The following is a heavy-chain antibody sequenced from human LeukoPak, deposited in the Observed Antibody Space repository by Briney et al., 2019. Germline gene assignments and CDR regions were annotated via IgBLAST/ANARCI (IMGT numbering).Heavy chain of an antibody. V-gene: IGHV4-34*01. J-gene: IGHJ3*02. D-gene: IGHD3-22*01. CDR3: ARRGHNRYYYDSSGYHKAFDI. Sequence: SETLSLTCAVYGGSFSGYYWSWVRQPPGKGLEGIGEINHSGSTNYNPSLKSRVTISVDTSKNQFSLKLSSVTAADTAVYYCARRGHNRYYYDSSGYHKAFDIWGQGTMVTVSS. CDR1: GGSFSGYY. CDR2: INHSGST.